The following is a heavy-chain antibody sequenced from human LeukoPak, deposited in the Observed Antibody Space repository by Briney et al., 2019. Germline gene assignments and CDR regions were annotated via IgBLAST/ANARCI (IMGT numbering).Heavy chain of an antibody. V-gene: IGHV1-18*01. CDR3: ARAGCGGDCYTNWFDP. CDR1: GYTFTSYG. J-gene: IGHJ5*02. D-gene: IGHD2-21*02. Sequence: ASVKVSCKASGYTFTSYGISWVRQAPGQGLEWMGWISAYNGNTNYAQKLQGRVTMTTDTSTSTVYMELSSLRSEDTAVYYCARAGCGGDCYTNWFDPWGQGTLVTVSS. CDR2: ISAYNGNT.